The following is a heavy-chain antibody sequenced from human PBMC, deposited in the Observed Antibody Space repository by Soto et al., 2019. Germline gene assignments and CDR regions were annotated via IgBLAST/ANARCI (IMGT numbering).Heavy chain of an antibody. Sequence: GSLRHTCSASGFTFKTNTMTWVRQAPGKGLEWVSLISESGDGTYYADSVEGRFTISRDNSQRTLNLQMNSLRAEDTAVYYCAKNGDFWSWGMDVWGQGTTVTVSS. CDR3: AKNGDFWSWGMDV. J-gene: IGHJ6*02. V-gene: IGHV3-23*01. CDR2: ISESGDGT. D-gene: IGHD3-3*01. CDR1: GFTFKTNT.